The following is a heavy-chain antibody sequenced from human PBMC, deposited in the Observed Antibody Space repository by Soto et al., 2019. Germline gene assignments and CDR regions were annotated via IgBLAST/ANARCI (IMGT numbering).Heavy chain of an antibody. CDR3: AKENSTVTTWYYFDY. D-gene: IGHD4-17*01. V-gene: IGHV1-2*02. Sequence: SXKVSCKASGYTXTGYYMDWVRQAPGQGLEWIGWINPNSCGTNYAQKFQGRVTITSDTSISKAYMELSRLRSEDTAVYYCAKENSTVTTWYYFDYWGQGTLGTVS. J-gene: IGHJ4*02. CDR2: INPNSCGT. CDR1: GYTXTGYY.